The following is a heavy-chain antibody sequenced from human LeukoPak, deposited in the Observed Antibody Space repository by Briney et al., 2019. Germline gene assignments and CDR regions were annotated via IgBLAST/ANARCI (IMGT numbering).Heavy chain of an antibody. CDR1: GFTFSSYS. V-gene: IGHV3-21*01. J-gene: IGHJ4*02. D-gene: IGHD2-2*01. CDR3: ARDRVARYCSSTSCYVGFDY. CDR2: ISSSSSYI. Sequence: PGGSLRLSCAASGFTFSSYSMNWVRQAPGKGLEWVSSISSSSSYIYYADSVKGRFTTSRDNAKNSLYLQMNSLRAEDTAVYYCARDRVARYCSSTSCYVGFDYWGQGTLVTVSS.